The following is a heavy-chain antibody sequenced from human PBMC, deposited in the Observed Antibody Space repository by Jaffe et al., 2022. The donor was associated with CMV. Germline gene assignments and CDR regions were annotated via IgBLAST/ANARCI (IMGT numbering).Heavy chain of an antibody. J-gene: IGHJ4*02. V-gene: IGHV4-59*11. CDR2: ISYTGST. Sequence: QVQLQESGPGLVKPSETLSLTCNVSGGSITGHYWSWIRQPPEKGLEWIADISYTGSTKYQPSLQSRVTVSVDSSKNQFSLKLRSVTSADTAIYFCARVLFPGVLSRGRGVFFDYWGQGSLVTVSS. CDR1: GGSITGHY. D-gene: IGHD3-10*01. CDR3: ARVLFPGVLSRGRGVFFDY.